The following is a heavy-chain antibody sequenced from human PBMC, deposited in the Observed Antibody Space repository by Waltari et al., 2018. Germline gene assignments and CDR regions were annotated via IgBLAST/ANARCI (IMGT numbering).Heavy chain of an antibody. CDR1: GYTFTSYG. D-gene: IGHD2-2*02. CDR2: ISAYNGNT. Sequence: QVQLVQSGAEVKKPGASVKVSCKASGYTFTSYGISWVRQAPGQGREWMGWISAYNGNTNYAQKLQGRGTMTTDTSTSTAYMELRSLRSDDTAVYYCARGVGVVVPAAIFRLDYWGQGTLVTVSS. CDR3: ARGVGVVVPAAIFRLDY. J-gene: IGHJ4*02. V-gene: IGHV1-18*01.